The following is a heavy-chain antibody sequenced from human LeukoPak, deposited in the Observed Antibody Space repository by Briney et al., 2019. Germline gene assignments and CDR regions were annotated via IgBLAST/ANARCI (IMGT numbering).Heavy chain of an antibody. Sequence: PSETLSLTCTVSGGSISSYYWSWIRQPPGKGLEWIGYIYYSGSINYNPSLKSRVTISVDTSKNQFSLKLSSVTAADTAVYYCASSSSGWYYFDYWGQGTLVTVSS. CDR3: ASSSSGWYYFDY. J-gene: IGHJ4*02. D-gene: IGHD6-19*01. CDR2: IYYSGSI. CDR1: GGSISSYY. V-gene: IGHV4-59*01.